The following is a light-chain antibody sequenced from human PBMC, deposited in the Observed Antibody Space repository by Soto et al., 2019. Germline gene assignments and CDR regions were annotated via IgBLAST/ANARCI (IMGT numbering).Light chain of an antibody. Sequence: QSALTQPASVSGSPGQSIAISCTGTSSDVGAYNHVSWYQQHPGKAPKLMLYEVSNRPSGVSNRFSGSKSGNTASLTISGLQAEDEADYYCSSYTSSSIPYVFGTGTKVTVL. CDR1: SSDVGAYNH. J-gene: IGLJ1*01. CDR2: EVS. V-gene: IGLV2-14*01. CDR3: SSYTSSSIPYV.